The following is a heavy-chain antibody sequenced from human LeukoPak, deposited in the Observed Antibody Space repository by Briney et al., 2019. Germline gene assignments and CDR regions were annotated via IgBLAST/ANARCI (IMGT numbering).Heavy chain of an antibody. CDR1: GFTFSSYA. CDR2: ISYDGSNK. D-gene: IGHD1-26*01. V-gene: IGHV3-30*04. CDR3: ARDTVSARDSGSYSSAFDI. Sequence: PGGSLRLSCAASGFTFSSYAMHWVRQAPGKGLEWVAVISYDGSNKYYADSVKGRFTISRDNSKNTLYLQMNSLRAEDTAVYYCARDTVSARDSGSYSSAFDIWGQGTMVTVSS. J-gene: IGHJ3*02.